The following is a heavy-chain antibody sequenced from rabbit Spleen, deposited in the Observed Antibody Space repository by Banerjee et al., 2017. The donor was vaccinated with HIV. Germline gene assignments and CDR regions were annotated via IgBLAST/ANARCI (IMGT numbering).Heavy chain of an antibody. CDR3: VREVYRILGL. Sequence: QLKESGGGLVQPGGSLKLSCKASGFTLSSYYMNWVRQAPGKGLEWIGYIDPVFGSTYYANWVNGRFTISSHNAQNTLYLQLNSLTVADTATYFCVREVYRILGLWGPGTLVTVS. J-gene: IGHJ4*01. V-gene: IGHV1S7*01. CDR1: GFTLSSYY. CDR2: IDPVFGST.